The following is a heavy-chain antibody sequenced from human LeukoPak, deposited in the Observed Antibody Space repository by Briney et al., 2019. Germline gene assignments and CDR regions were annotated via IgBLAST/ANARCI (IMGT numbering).Heavy chain of an antibody. Sequence: GGSLRLSCEASGFTFSSYWMSWVRQAPGKGLEWVANIKQDGSEKYYVDSVKGRFTISRDNAKNSLYLQMNSLRAEDTAVYYCARDLSEVYWGQGTLVTVSS. CDR3: ARDLSEVY. CDR2: IKQDGSEK. CDR1: GFTFSSYW. V-gene: IGHV3-7*01. D-gene: IGHD2/OR15-2a*01. J-gene: IGHJ4*02.